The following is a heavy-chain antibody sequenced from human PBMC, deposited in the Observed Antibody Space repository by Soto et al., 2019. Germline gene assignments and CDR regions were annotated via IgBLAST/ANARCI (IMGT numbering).Heavy chain of an antibody. D-gene: IGHD1-26*01. V-gene: IGHV4-31*01. CDR1: GGSISSGGYY. CDR3: ARYSGSSDFDY. J-gene: IGHJ4*02. CDR2: IYYSGST. Sequence: SETLSLTCTVSGGSISSGGYYWSWIRQHPGKGLEWIGYIYYSGSTYYNPSLKSQVTISVDTSKKQFSLKLSSVTAADTAVYYCARYSGSSDFDYWGQGTLVTVSS.